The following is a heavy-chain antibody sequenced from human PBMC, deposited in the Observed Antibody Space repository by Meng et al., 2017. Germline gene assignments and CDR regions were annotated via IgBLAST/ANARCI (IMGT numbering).Heavy chain of an antibody. CDR2: INPKSGDT. D-gene: IGHD6-25*01. J-gene: IGHJ4*02. Sequence: QGQRVQSGGWVKKPGASVKVSCKPSGYNFPDYYIHWVRRAPGQGLEWMGRINPKSGDTHYAQKFQARVTMTGDTSISTAYMELSGLRSDDTAMYYCARDEDISAAGKLFGDYWGQGTLVTVSS. CDR1: GYNFPDYY. CDR3: ARDEDISAAGKLFGDY. V-gene: IGHV1-2*06.